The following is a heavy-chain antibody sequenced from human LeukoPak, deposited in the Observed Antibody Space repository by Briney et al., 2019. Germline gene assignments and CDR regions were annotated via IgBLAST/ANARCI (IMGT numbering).Heavy chain of an antibody. V-gene: IGHV3-23*01. J-gene: IGHJ2*01. D-gene: IGHD3-22*01. Sequence: GGSLRLSCAASGFTFSSYAMSWVRQAPGKGLEWVSAISGSGGSTYYADSVKGRFTISRDNSKNTLYLQMNSLRAEDTAVYYCAKASYYYDSSGSYYLSYFDLWGRGTLVTVSS. CDR3: AKASYYYDSSGSYYLSYFDL. CDR1: GFTFSSYA. CDR2: ISGSGGST.